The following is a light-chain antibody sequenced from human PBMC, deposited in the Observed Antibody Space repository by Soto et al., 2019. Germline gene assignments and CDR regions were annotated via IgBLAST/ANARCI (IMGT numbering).Light chain of an antibody. Sequence: EIVMTQSPATLSVSPGERATLSCRASQSVNSNLAWYQQKPGQAPSLLIYGASTRATGVPARFSGSGSCTEFTPTISSLQSEDFAVYYCQQYNNWPPYTFGQGTKLEIK. V-gene: IGKV3-15*01. CDR1: QSVNSN. J-gene: IGKJ2*01. CDR2: GAS. CDR3: QQYNNWPPYT.